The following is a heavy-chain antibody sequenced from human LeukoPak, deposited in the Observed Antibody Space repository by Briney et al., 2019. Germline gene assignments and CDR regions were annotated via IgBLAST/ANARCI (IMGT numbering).Heavy chain of an antibody. V-gene: IGHV3-23*01. CDR1: GFTFSSYA. CDR3: ARSGSTYYYGMDV. D-gene: IGHD3-10*01. J-gene: IGHJ6*02. CDR2: ISGSGGST. Sequence: GGSLRLSCAASGFTFSSYAMSWVRQAPGKGLEWVSAISGSGGSTYYADSVKGRFTISRDNSKNTLYLQMHGLRAEDTAVYYCARSGSTYYYGMDVWGQGTTVTVSS.